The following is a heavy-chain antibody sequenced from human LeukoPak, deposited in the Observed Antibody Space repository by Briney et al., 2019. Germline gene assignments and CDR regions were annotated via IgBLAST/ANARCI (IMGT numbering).Heavy chain of an antibody. J-gene: IGHJ4*02. CDR3: ASGGPTRGTLHY. CDR1: GFPFSSYG. V-gene: IGHV3-30*02. CDR2: LRKESTYS. Sequence: GGPLRLSCAASGFPFSSYGMYGLPQTPEKGLQWVSYLRKESTYSKHAVSVRGRFHITRENYKHTLDLEKRSVRVEDTAVYYCASGGPTRGTLHYWRQGTVVTVPS. D-gene: IGHD1-26*01.